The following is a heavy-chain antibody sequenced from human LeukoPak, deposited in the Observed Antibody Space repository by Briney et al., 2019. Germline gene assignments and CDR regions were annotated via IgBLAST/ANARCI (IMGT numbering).Heavy chain of an antibody. CDR1: GGSISSYY. V-gene: IGHV4-59*01. CDR2: IYYSGST. J-gene: IGHJ4*02. Sequence: SQTLSLTCTASGGSISSYYWSWIRQPPGKGLEWIGYIYYSGSTNYNPSLKSRVTISVDTSKNQFSLKLSSVTAADTAVYYCARVKKGYYYDSSGYCYFDYWGQGTLVTVSS. CDR3: ARVKKGYYYDSSGYCYFDY. D-gene: IGHD3-22*01.